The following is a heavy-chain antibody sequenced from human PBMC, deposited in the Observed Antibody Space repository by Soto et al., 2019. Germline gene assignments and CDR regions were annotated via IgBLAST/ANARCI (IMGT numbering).Heavy chain of an antibody. D-gene: IGHD2-15*01. J-gene: IGHJ4*02. CDR2: IYPDDSDT. CDR1: EETVCRYR. V-gene: IGHV5-51*01. CDR3: ARDRGRGSRLLFAL. Sequence: ASQQISGKRREETVCRYRMSSFRQLHEKGLECMGIIYPDDSDTRYSTSFQGQVTISVDKSITTAYLQWSSLKASDTAIYYCARDRGRGSRLLFALWRKRTQDTVSS.